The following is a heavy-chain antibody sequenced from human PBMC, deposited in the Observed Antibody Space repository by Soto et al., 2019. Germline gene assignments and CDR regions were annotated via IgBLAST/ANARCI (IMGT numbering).Heavy chain of an antibody. V-gene: IGHV5-51*03. CDR2: IYPGDSDT. CDR1: GYSFISNW. J-gene: IGHJ2*01. Sequence: EVQLVQSATEVKKAGESLKISCKGSGYSFISNWIGWVRQMPGKGLEWMGIIYPGDSDTRYSPSFQGQVTVSADKSICTAYLQLSSLKGSDSAIYYCAGRASGYCSSCSCWYFDLWGRGTLVTVSS. D-gene: IGHD2-15*01. CDR3: AGRASGYCSSCSCWYFDL.